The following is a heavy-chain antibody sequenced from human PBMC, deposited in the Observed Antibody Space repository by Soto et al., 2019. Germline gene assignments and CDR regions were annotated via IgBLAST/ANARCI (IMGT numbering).Heavy chain of an antibody. J-gene: IGHJ5*02. CDR3: TRHLIGDYSNYGWFDP. Sequence: GGSLRLSCAASGFTFSGSAMHWVRQASGKGLEWVVRIRSKANSYAAAYAASVKGRFTISRDDSKNTAYLQMNSLKTEDTTVYYCTRHLIGDYSNYGWFDPWGQGTLVTVSS. CDR2: IRSKANSYAA. V-gene: IGHV3-73*01. D-gene: IGHD4-4*01. CDR1: GFTFSGSA.